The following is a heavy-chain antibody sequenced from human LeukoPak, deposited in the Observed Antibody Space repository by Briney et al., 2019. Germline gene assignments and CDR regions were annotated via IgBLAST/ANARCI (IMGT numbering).Heavy chain of an antibody. J-gene: IGHJ4*02. V-gene: IGHV4-30-2*01. CDR1: GGSISSGGYS. D-gene: IGHD5-24*01. CDR3: ARERDGYPCW. CDR2: IYDSGST. Sequence: TSQTLFLTCAVSGGSISSGGYSWSWIRQPPGKGLEWIGYIYDSGSTYHNPSLKSRVTISLDRSKNQFSLKLSSVTAADTAVYYCARERDGYPCWWGQGTLVTVSS.